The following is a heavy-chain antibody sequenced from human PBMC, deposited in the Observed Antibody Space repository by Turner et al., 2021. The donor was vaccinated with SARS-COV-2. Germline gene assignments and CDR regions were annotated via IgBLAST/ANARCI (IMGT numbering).Heavy chain of an antibody. J-gene: IGHJ2*01. CDR1: GYTFTGYH. CDR3: ARGLQDVDL. Sequence: QVQLVQSGAEVKKPGASVKVSCKASGYTFTGYHMHWVRQAPGQGLEWMGWINPNSGGTNDAQKFQGRVTMTRDTSISTADMELGRQGADDTAVYYCARGLQDVDLWGRGTLVTVSS. V-gene: IGHV1-2*02. CDR2: INPNSGGT.